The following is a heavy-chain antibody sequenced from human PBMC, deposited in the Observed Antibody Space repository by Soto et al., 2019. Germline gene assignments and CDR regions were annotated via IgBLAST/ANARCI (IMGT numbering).Heavy chain of an antibody. D-gene: IGHD3-22*01. J-gene: IGHJ3*02. CDR1: GFTFSSYG. CDR2: ISYDGSNK. V-gene: IGHV3-30*18. Sequence: GGSLRLSCAASGFTFSSYGMHWVRQAPGKGLEWVAVISYDGSNKYYADSVKGRFTISRDNSKNTLYLQMNSLRAEDTAVYYCAKGVAYDSSGYAFEIWGQGTMVTVAS. CDR3: AKGVAYDSSGYAFEI.